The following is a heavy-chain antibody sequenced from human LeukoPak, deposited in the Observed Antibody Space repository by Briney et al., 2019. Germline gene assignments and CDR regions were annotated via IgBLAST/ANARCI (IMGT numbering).Heavy chain of an antibody. CDR2: ISAYNGNT. J-gene: IGHJ5*02. CDR3: ARTQGVGATIGPNWFDP. Sequence: ASVKVSCKTSGYTFTSYGISWVRQAPGQGLEWMGWISAYNGNTNYAQKLQGRVTMTTDTSTSTAYMELRSLRSDDTAVYYCARTQGVGATIGPNWFDPWGQGTLVTVSS. D-gene: IGHD1-26*01. V-gene: IGHV1-18*01. CDR1: GYTFTSYG.